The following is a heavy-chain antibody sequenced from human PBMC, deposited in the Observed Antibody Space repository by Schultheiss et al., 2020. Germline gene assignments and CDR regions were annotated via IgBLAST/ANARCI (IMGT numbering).Heavy chain of an antibody. CDR1: GYTFTSYD. CDR3: AKTLKAVAGPFDY. Sequence: ASVKVSCKASGYTFTSYDINWVRQATGQGLEWMGWMNPNSGNTGYAQKFQGRVTMTRNTSISTAYMELSSLRSEDTAVYYCAKTLKAVAGPFDYWGQGTLVTVSS. V-gene: IGHV1-8*01. J-gene: IGHJ4*02. CDR2: MNPNSGNT. D-gene: IGHD6-19*01.